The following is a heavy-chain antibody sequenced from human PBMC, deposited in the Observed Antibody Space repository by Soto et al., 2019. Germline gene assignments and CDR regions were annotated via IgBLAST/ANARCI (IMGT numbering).Heavy chain of an antibody. CDR1: GFTVISNY. Sequence: GSLRLSCAASGFTVISNYMSWVRQAPWKGLEWVSVIYSGGSTYYADSVKGRFTISRHNSKNTLYLQMSSLRAEDTAVYYCARETRGCSCGYCSYYMEVWGKGTTVTV. V-gene: IGHV3-53*04. CDR2: IYSGGST. J-gene: IGHJ6*03. D-gene: IGHD5-18*01. CDR3: ARETRGCSCGYCSYYMEV.